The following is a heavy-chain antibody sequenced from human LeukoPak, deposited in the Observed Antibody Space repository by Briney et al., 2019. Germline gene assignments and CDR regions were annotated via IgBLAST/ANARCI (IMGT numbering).Heavy chain of an antibody. CDR3: ARRYKLATTGTGDAFDT. D-gene: IGHD6-13*01. Sequence: SETLSLTCTVSGGSISSGDYYWSWLRQPPGKGLEWIGYIYHSGRTNYNPSLKSRVTISIDMSENQFSPKVSSATAADTAVYYCARRYKLATTGTGDAFDTWGQGTMVTVSS. CDR1: GGSISSGDYY. CDR2: IYHSGRT. J-gene: IGHJ3*02. V-gene: IGHV4-30-4*01.